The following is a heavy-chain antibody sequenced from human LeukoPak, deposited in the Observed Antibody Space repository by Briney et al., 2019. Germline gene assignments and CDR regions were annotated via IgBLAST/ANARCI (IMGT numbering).Heavy chain of an antibody. CDR1: GGSISSSGYY. Sequence: SETLSLTCGVSGGSISSSGYYWGWMLQPPGKGLEWIGSYSGDTYYNPSLKSRVTISVDTSKNQLSLKLRSVTAADTAVYYCTRRGPFGYGSSWSFDYWGQGTLVTVSS. J-gene: IGHJ4*02. V-gene: IGHV4-39*01. D-gene: IGHD6-13*01. CDR2: YSGDT. CDR3: TRRGPFGYGSSWSFDY.